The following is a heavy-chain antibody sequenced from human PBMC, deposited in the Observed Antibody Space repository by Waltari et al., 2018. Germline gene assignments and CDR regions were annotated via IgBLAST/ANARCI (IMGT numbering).Heavy chain of an antibody. CDR2: GHNNGGT. Sequence: QVQLQESGPGRVQPSDTVSLTGGSSGTSIINDFWNWIRQPPGKGMAWIGYGHNNGGTKYNPSLKRRATISVDRSSKQVTLKLTSATTADTAVYYCAQWNAPNRCFDSWGQGTLVIVSS. J-gene: IGHJ4*02. D-gene: IGHD1-1*01. CDR1: GTSIINDF. CDR3: AQWNAPNRCFDS. V-gene: IGHV4-59*07.